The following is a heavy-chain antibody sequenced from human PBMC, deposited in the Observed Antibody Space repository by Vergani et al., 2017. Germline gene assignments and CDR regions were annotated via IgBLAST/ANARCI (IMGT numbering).Heavy chain of an antibody. CDR2: ISYDGSNK. J-gene: IGHJ4*02. D-gene: IGHD6-13*01. V-gene: IGHV3-30*18. CDR1: GFTFSSYW. Sequence: VQLVESGGGLVQPGGSLRLSCAASGFTFSSYWMSWVRQAPGKGLEWVAVISYDGSNKYYADSVKGRFTISRDNSKNTLYLQMNSLRAEDTAVYYCAKGIAAAGSFDYWGQGTLVTVSS. CDR3: AKGIAAAGSFDY.